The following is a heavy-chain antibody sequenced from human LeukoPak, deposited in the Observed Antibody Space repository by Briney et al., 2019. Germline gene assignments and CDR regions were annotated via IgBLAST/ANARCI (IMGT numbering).Heavy chain of an antibody. Sequence: GGSLRLSCAASGFTFSSYGMHWVRQAPGKGLEWVAVIWYDGSSKYYAESVKGRFTISRDNSKNTLYLQMNSLRAEDTAVYYCARRIAGVDYFGYWGQGTLVTVSS. CDR2: IWYDGSSK. D-gene: IGHD1-26*01. V-gene: IGHV3-33*01. CDR3: ARRIAGVDYFGY. CDR1: GFTFSSYG. J-gene: IGHJ4*02.